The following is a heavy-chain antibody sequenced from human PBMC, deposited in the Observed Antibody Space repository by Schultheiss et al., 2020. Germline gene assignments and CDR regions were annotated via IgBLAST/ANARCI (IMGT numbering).Heavy chain of an antibody. D-gene: IGHD3-22*01. CDR3: AREPLITMIVVVTKDYYYGMDV. J-gene: IGHJ6*02. V-gene: IGHV1-2*04. Sequence: ASVKVSCKASGYTFTGYYMHWVRQAPGQGLEWMGWINPNSGGTNYAQKFQGWVTMTRDTSISTAYMELRSLRSDDTAVYYCAREPLITMIVVVTKDYYYGMDVWGQGTTVTVSS. CDR2: INPNSGGT. CDR1: GYTFTGYY.